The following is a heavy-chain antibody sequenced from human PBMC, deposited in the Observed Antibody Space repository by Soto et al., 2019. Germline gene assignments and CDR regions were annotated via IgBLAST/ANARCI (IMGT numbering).Heavy chain of an antibody. CDR3: ARGYCSGTICYIWDNWFDP. V-gene: IGHV4-59*01. CDR2: IYYSGRT. J-gene: IGHJ5*02. D-gene: IGHD2-2*02. Sequence: QVQLQESGPGLVKPSETLSLTCTVSGGSISSYYWSWIRQPPGKGLEWIGYIYYSGRTNYNPSLKSRVAISVDTSKNHFSLKLSSVTAADTAVYYCARGYCSGTICYIWDNWFDPWGQGTLVTVSS. CDR1: GGSISSYY.